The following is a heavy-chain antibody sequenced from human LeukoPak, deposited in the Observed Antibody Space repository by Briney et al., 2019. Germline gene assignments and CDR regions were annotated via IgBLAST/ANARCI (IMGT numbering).Heavy chain of an antibody. CDR1: GFTFSSYS. CDR2: ISSSSSTI. D-gene: IGHD6-19*01. V-gene: IGHV3-48*04. CDR3: AKEYSSLFDP. J-gene: IGHJ5*02. Sequence: GGSLRLSCAASGFTFSSYSMNWARQAPGKGLEWVSYISSSSSTIYYADSVKGRFTISRDNAKNSLYLQMNSLRAEDTAVYYCAKEYSSLFDPWGQGTLVTVSS.